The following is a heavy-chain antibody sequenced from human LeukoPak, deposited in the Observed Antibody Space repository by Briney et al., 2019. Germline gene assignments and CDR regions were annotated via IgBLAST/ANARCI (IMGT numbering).Heavy chain of an antibody. V-gene: IGHV4-61*01. Sequence: SETLSLTCTVSGGSISSSSYYWMCIRLPPGKGLECIGYLYYSGDTKYSPSLKSRVTISEDTSKNQASPKLRSVTAADTAVYYCARGVAGSGSTPNYWGQGTLVTVSS. CDR1: GGSISSSSYY. CDR2: LYYSGDT. J-gene: IGHJ4*02. D-gene: IGHD1-26*01. CDR3: ARGVAGSGSTPNY.